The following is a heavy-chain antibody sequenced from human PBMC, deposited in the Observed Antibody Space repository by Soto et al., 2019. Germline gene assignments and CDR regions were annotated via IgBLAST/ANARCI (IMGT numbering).Heavy chain of an antibody. Sequence: DVQLVESGGGLVKPGGCLRLSCAASGFSFSNAWMSWVRQAPGKGLEWVGRIKSKSERETADYAAPVKGRFTISRDDSKNTLYPQMNSLETEDTAVYYCTAGVGRSDHDYWGQGSLVTVSS. J-gene: IGHJ4*02. V-gene: IGHV3-15*01. D-gene: IGHD3-16*01. CDR3: TAGVGRSDHDY. CDR1: GFSFSNAW. CDR2: IKSKSERETA.